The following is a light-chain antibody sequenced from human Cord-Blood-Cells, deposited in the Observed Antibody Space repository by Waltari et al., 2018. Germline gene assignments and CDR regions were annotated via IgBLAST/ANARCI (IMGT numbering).Light chain of an antibody. J-gene: IGKJ2*01. V-gene: IGKV4-1*01. CDR3: QQYYSTPYT. CDR2: WAS. CDR1: RSVLYSSNNKNY. Sequence: IVLTQSPDSLPVSLGGGPTITCKSSRSVLYSSNNKNYLAWYQQKPGQPPKLLIYWASTRESGVPDRFSGSGSGTDFTLTISSLQAEDVAVYYCQQYYSTPYTFGQGTKLEIK.